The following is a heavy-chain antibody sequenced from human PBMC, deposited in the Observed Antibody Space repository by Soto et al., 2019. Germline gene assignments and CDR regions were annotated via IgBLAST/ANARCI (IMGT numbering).Heavy chain of an antibody. CDR2: INHSGST. J-gene: IGHJ4*02. CDR1: GGSFSGYY. Sequence: PSETLSLTCAVYGGSFSGYYWSWIRQPPGKGLEWIGEINHSGSTNYNPSLKSRVTISVDTSKNQFSLKLSSVTAADTAVYYCARNGLYYDYVWGSYRYNSPFDYRGQGTLVTVSS. CDR3: ARNGLYYDYVWGSYRYNSPFDY. V-gene: IGHV4-34*01. D-gene: IGHD3-16*02.